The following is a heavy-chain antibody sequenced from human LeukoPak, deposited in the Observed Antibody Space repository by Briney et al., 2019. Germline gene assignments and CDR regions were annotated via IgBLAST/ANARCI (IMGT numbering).Heavy chain of an antibody. V-gene: IGHV4-34*01. CDR1: GGSFSGYY. D-gene: IGHD5-12*01. CDR3: ARTNIGWLRLWYAFDI. Sequence: SETLSLTCAVYGGSFSGYYWSWIRQPPGKGLEWIGEINHRGSTNYNTSLKSRDTISADTSKNQFSLTLSSVTAADTAVYYCARTNIGWLRLWYAFDIWGQGTMVTVSS. CDR2: INHRGST. J-gene: IGHJ3*02.